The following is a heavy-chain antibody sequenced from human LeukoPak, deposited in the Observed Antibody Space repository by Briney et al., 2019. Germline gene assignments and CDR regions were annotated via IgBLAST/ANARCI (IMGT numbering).Heavy chain of an antibody. Sequence: AGGSLRLSCSASGSNFNNYAMNWVRQAPGKGLEYVSAISSNGGSTYYADSVKGRCTISRDNSKNTLYLQMSSLRAEDTAVYYCGLAAYYYDSSGSDDAFDIWGQGTMVIVSS. J-gene: IGHJ3*02. V-gene: IGHV3-64D*08. CDR1: GSNFNNYA. D-gene: IGHD3-22*01. CDR2: ISSNGGST. CDR3: GLAAYYYDSSGSDDAFDI.